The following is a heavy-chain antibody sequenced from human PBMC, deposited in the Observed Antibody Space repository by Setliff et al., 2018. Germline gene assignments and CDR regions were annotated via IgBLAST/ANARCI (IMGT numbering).Heavy chain of an antibody. J-gene: IGHJ5*02. CDR2: ISSYNNDVT. Sequence: GASVKVSCKASGYILNSYGVSWVRQAPGQGLEWMGWISSYNNDVTNYLQRFQGRVTMTTDTSTSAAYMELRSLRSDDTAVYYCARIGPSNWGIRGYNWLDPWGQGTLVTVSS. CDR1: GYILNSYG. V-gene: IGHV1-18*01. D-gene: IGHD6-13*01. CDR3: ARIGPSNWGIRGYNWLDP.